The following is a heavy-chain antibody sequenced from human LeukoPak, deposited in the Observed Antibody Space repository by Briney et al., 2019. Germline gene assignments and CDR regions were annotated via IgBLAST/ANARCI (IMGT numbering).Heavy chain of an antibody. Sequence: PSETLSLTCTVSGGSIASAGYYWSWIRQHPGKGLEWIGYINYSGSTNYNPSLKSRVIISVDTSKNQFSLKLSSVTAADTAVYYCARHGQTPGVAASPGYYYYGMDVWGQGTTVTVSS. CDR3: ARHGQTPGVAASPGYYYYGMDV. CDR2: INYSGST. D-gene: IGHD6-19*01. V-gene: IGHV4-61*08. CDR1: GGSIASAGYY. J-gene: IGHJ6*02.